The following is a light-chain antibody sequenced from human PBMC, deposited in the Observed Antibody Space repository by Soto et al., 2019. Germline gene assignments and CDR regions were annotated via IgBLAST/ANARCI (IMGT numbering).Light chain of an antibody. J-gene: IGKJ1*01. CDR3: HQYVTASPGT. CDR1: QRISDNY. CDR2: GAS. V-gene: IGKV3-20*01. Sequence: ESVLTQSPGTLSLSPGDRATLSCRASQRISDNYLAWYHQKPGQPPRLLIYGASTRAAGIPDRFSGSGSGTDFTLTISRLEPEDFAVYYCHQYVTASPGTFGQGTKVDIK.